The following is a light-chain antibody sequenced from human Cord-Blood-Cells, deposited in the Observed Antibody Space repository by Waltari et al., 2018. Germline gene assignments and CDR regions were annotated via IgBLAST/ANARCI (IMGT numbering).Light chain of an antibody. CDR2: GKN. J-gene: IGLJ3*02. CDR3: NSRDSSGNQLV. CDR1: TIRSNY. Sequence: SSELTQDPAVSVALGQTVRLTCQGDTIRSNYPSWYQKKPGQARVLVIYGKNNRPSWIPDRFSGYSSGNTASLTITGAQAEDEADYYCNSRDSSGNQLVFGGGTKLTVL. V-gene: IGLV3-19*01.